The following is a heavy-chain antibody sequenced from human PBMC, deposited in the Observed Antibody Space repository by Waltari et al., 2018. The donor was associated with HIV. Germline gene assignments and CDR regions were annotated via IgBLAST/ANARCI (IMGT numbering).Heavy chain of an antibody. Sequence: QVQLRQWGAGLLKPSETLSRTCAVYGGSFSGYYWSWVRQPPGKGLEWLGEINHIGTANSSPSLKSRLTLSVDTSKNQFSLRLASVTAADTALYYCARLRVGATFEDALDIWAQGTMVTVSA. CDR3: ARLRVGATFEDALDI. CDR2: INHIGTA. V-gene: IGHV4-34*01. CDR1: GGSFSGYY. J-gene: IGHJ3*02. D-gene: IGHD1-26*01.